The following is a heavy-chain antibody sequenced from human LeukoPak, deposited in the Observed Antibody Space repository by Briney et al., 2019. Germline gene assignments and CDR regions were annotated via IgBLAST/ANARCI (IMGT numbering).Heavy chain of an antibody. CDR2: INWNGGST. Sequence: GGSLRLSWAASGFTFDDYGMSWVRQAPGKGLELVSGINWNGGSTGYADSVKGRFTISRDNAKNSLYLQMNSLRAEETAVYYCAKIPQVATYTVPNFDFWGQGTLVTVSS. CDR3: AKIPQVATYTVPNFDF. V-gene: IGHV3-20*04. CDR1: GFTFDDYG. D-gene: IGHD3-16*01. J-gene: IGHJ4*02.